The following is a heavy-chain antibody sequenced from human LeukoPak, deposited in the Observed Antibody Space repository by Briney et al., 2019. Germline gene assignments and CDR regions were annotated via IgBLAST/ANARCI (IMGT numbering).Heavy chain of an antibody. D-gene: IGHD3-10*01. Sequence: VTVSCXASGYTFSSYLMHWVRQAPGQGLEWMGIINPSGGSTSYAQTFQGRVTMTRDTSTSTVYMELSSLRSEDTAVYYCARDLGLRGVTNWFDPWGQGTLVTVSS. CDR3: ARDLGLRGVTNWFDP. CDR2: INPSGGST. CDR1: GYTFSSYL. V-gene: IGHV1-46*01. J-gene: IGHJ5*02.